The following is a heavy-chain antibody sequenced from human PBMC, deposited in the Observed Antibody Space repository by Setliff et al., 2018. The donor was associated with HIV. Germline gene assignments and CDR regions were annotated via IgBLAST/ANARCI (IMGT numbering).Heavy chain of an antibody. CDR2: IYSGGTT. CDR3: ARIVATITCYDY. V-gene: IGHV4-61*09. Sequence: PSETLSLTCSVSGGSIRSGLNYWTWIRQPAGKGLEWIGQIYSGGTTNYNPSLKRRVTISVDMPKNHFSLNLTSVTAADSAVYYCARIVATITCYDYWGQGTLVTV. D-gene: IGHD5-12*01. J-gene: IGHJ4*02. CDR1: GGSIRSGLNY.